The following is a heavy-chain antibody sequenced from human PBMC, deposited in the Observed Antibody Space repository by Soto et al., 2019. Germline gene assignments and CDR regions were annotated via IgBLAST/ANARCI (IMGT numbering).Heavy chain of an antibody. J-gene: IGHJ4*02. Sequence: ETLSLTCTVSGGSIYRSGYYWGWIREPPGRGLEWIGNIDYNGVTYSNPSLKSRVTISRDTSKNQFSLKLTSVTAADTALYYCGKVLVGATGHTDSDSWGPGTLVTDSS. V-gene: IGHV4-39*01. D-gene: IGHD2-15*01. CDR2: IDYNGVT. CDR3: GKVLVGATGHTDSDS. CDR1: GGSIYRSGYY.